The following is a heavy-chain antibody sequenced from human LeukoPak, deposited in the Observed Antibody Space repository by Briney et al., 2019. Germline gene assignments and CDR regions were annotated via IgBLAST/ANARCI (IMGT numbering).Heavy chain of an antibody. Sequence: SETLSLTCAVYGGSFSGYYWSWIRQPPGKGLEWIGEINHSGSTNYNPSLKSRVTISVDTSKNQFSPKLSSVTAADTAVYYCARSGIAAVHWGQGTLVTVSS. CDR3: ARSGIAAVH. V-gene: IGHV4-34*01. D-gene: IGHD6-13*01. CDR2: INHSGST. CDR1: GGSFSGYY. J-gene: IGHJ4*02.